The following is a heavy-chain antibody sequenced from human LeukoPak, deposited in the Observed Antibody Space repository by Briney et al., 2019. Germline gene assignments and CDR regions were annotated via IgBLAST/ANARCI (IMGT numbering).Heavy chain of an antibody. D-gene: IGHD5-12*01. CDR2: IIPIFGTA. CDR1: GGTFSSYA. CDR3: GAWATPSSDDYYYGMDV. J-gene: IGHJ6*02. V-gene: IGHV1-69*13. Sequence: SVKVSCKASGGTFSSYAISWVRQAPGQGLEWMGGIIPIFGTANYAQKFQGRVTTTADESTSTAYMELSSLRSEDTAVYYCGAWATPSSDDYYYGMDVWGQGTTVTVSS.